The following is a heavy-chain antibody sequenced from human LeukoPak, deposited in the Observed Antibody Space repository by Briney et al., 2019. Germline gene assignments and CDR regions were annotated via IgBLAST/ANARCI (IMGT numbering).Heavy chain of an antibody. J-gene: IGHJ5*02. CDR1: GYTFTSYG. CDR2: IGPYNGNT. CDR3: ARDQRGYGDSSGASKWIDP. Sequence: ASVKVSCKASGYTFTSYGINWVRQAPGQRLEWLGWIGPYNGNTKYAEKIQRRVTITTDTSTSTAYMELRSLSSDDTAVYYCARDQRGYGDSSGASKWIDPWGQGTLVTVSS. D-gene: IGHD4-17*01. V-gene: IGHV1-18*01.